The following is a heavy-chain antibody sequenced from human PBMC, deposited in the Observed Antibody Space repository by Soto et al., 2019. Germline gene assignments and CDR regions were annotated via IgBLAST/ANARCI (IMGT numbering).Heavy chain of an antibody. Sequence: PSETLSLTCTVSGGSISSGGYCWSWIRQHPGKGLDWIGYIYYSGSTYYNPSLKSRVTLSVDATQNQFSLRLTSVTAADTAVYYCARRHSATWLFDYWGLGTLVTVSS. CDR3: ARRHSATWLFDY. D-gene: IGHD3-9*01. CDR1: GGSISSGGYC. J-gene: IGHJ4*02. CDR2: IYYSGST. V-gene: IGHV4-31*03.